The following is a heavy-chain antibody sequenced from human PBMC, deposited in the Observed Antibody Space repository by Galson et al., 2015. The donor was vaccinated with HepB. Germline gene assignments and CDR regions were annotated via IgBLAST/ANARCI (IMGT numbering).Heavy chain of an antibody. V-gene: IGHV1-2*02. J-gene: IGHJ4*02. CDR2: INPNSGGT. CDR3: ARVEYGSVYRYFDY. Sequence: SVKVSCKASGHTFTGYYMHWVRQAPGQGLEWMGWINPNSGGTNYAQKFQGRVTMTRDTSISTAYMELSRLRSDDTAVYYCARVEYGSVYRYFDYWSQGTLVTVSS. CDR1: GHTFTGYY. D-gene: IGHD3-10*01.